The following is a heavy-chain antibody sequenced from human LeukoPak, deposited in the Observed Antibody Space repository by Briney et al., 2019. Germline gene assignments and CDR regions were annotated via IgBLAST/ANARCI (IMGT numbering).Heavy chain of an antibody. J-gene: IGHJ6*02. CDR3: ARGHYGLDV. CDR1: GSTFSDWY. V-gene: IGHV3-11*01. Sequence: GGSLRLSCAASGSTFSDWYMSWIRQAPGKGLEWISSTLPGGNNKYYTDSVKGRFALSRDNAKQSLYLQLASLRAEDTAVYDWARGHYGLDVWGPGTTVPVSS. CDR2: TLPGGNNK.